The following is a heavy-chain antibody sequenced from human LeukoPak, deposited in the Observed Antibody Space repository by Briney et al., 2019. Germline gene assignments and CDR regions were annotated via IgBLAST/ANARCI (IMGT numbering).Heavy chain of an antibody. CDR3: ARSERGYSGYDSSFDY. CDR1: GGSISSSNW. D-gene: IGHD5-12*01. V-gene: IGHV4-4*02. J-gene: IGHJ4*02. Sequence: SETLSLTCAVSGGSISSSNWWSWVRQPPGKGLEWIGEIYHSGSTNYNPSLKSRVTISVDKSKNQFSLKLSSVTAADTAVYYCARSERGYSGYDSSFDYWGQGTLVTVSS. CDR2: IYHSGST.